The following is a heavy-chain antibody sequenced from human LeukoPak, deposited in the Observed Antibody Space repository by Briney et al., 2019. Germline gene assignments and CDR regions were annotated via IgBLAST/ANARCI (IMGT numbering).Heavy chain of an antibody. J-gene: IGHJ4*02. CDR1: GYSISSGYY. CDR3: ARGENCSGGSCFTTYYLDY. D-gene: IGHD2-15*01. Sequence: SETLSLTCTVSGYSISSGYYWGWIRQPPGKGLEWIGSIYHSGSTYYNPSLKSRVTISVDTSKNQFSLKLSSVTAADTAVYYCARGENCSGGSCFTTYYLDYWGQGTLVTVSS. CDR2: IYHSGST. V-gene: IGHV4-38-2*02.